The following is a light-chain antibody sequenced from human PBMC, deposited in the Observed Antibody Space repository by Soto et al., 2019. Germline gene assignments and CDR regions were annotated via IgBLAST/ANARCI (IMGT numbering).Light chain of an antibody. V-gene: IGLV1-44*01. CDR1: SSNIGLNT. CDR2: TND. CDR3: VAWDDSLNDYV. Sequence: QPVLTQPPSASGTPGQRVTISCSGSSSNIGLNTVTWYQHLPRAAPKLLIYTNDQRPSGVPDRFSASKSGTAASLAISGLQSEDEADYYCVAWDDSLNDYVFGTGTKLTVL. J-gene: IGLJ1*01.